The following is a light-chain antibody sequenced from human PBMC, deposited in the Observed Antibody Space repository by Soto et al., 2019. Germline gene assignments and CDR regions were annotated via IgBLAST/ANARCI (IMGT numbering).Light chain of an antibody. Sequence: IQLTPSPSFLSASVGDRVTITCRASQGISSYLAWYQQKPGKAPKLLIYAASTLQSGVPSRFSGSGSGTEFTLTISSLQPEDFATYYCQQLNSYPLTFGQGTQLEIK. V-gene: IGKV1-9*01. CDR2: AAS. CDR3: QQLNSYPLT. J-gene: IGKJ5*01. CDR1: QGISSY.